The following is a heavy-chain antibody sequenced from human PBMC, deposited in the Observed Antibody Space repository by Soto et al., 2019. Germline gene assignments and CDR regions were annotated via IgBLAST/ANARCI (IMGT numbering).Heavy chain of an antibody. CDR2: IWYDGSNK. CDR1: GFTFSSYG. V-gene: IGHV3-33*01. J-gene: IGHJ6*02. D-gene: IGHD3-10*01. CDR3: ARDYYGSGSYYIRVGMDV. Sequence: QVQLVESGGGVVQPGRSLRLSCAASGFTFSSYGMHWVRQAPGKGLEWVAVIWYDGSNKYYADSVKGRFTISRDNSKNTLYLQMNSLRAEDTAVYYYARDYYGSGSYYIRVGMDVWGQGTTVTVSS.